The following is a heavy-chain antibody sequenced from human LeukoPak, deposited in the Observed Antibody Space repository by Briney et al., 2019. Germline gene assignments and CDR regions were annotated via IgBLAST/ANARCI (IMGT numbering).Heavy chain of an antibody. J-gene: IGHJ4*02. D-gene: IGHD3-3*01. V-gene: IGHV4-34*01. Sequence: SETLSLTCAVYGGSFSGYYWSWIRQPPGKGLEWIGEINHSGSTNHNPSLKSRVTISVDTSKNQFSLKLSSVTAADTAVYYCARRAEYDFWSGYTIPPSYFDYWGQGTLVTVSS. CDR2: INHSGST. CDR3: ARRAEYDFWSGYTIPPSYFDY. CDR1: GGSFSGYY.